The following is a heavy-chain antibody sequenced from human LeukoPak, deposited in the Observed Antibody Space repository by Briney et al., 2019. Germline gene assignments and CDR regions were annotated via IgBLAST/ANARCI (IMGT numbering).Heavy chain of an antibody. Sequence: SQTLSLTCTVSGGSISSGDYYWSWIRQPPGKGLEWIGYIYYSGSTYYNPSLKSRVTISVDTSKNQFSLKLSSVTAADTVVYYCARESEAARGYFDYWGQGTLVTVSS. V-gene: IGHV4-30-4*01. D-gene: IGHD6-6*01. CDR1: GGSISSGDYY. CDR3: ARESEAARGYFDY. CDR2: IYYSGST. J-gene: IGHJ4*02.